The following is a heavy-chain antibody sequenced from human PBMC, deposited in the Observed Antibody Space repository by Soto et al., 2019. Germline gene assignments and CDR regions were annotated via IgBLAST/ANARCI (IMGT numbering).Heavy chain of an antibody. CDR2: IYYSGTT. J-gene: IGHJ6*02. V-gene: IGHV4-31*03. Sequence: SETLSLTCSVSGASISSGGYYWNWIRQHPGKGLEWIGYIYYSGTTYYNPSLKSRVTISVDTSKNQFSLKLSSVTAADTAVYYCSASCVGCGGFNYYGMAVWGQGTTVT. CDR1: GASISSGGYY. D-gene: IGHD2-21*01. CDR3: SASCVGCGGFNYYGMAV.